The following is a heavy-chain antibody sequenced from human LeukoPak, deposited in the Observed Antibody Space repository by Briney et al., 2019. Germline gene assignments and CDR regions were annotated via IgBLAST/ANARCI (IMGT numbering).Heavy chain of an antibody. CDR1: GFTFSNYV. D-gene: IGHD3-10*01. CDR3: AREGGSGSYSTFFDY. Sequence: GGSLRLSCAASGFTFSNYVIHWVRQAPGKGLEWVTLIWYDGSNQHYADSVKGRFTISRDNSKSTLYLQMNSLRAEDAAVYYCAREGGSGSYSTFFDYWGQGTLVTVSS. J-gene: IGHJ4*02. V-gene: IGHV3-33*01. CDR2: IWYDGSNQ.